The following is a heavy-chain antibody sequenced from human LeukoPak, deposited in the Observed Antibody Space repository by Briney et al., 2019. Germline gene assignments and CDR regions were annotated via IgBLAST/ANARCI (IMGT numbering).Heavy chain of an antibody. CDR1: GYTFTGYY. CDR2: INPNRGGT. J-gene: IGHJ3*02. Sequence: ASVKVSCKASGYTFTGYYMHWVRQAPGQGLEWMGWINPNRGGTNYAQKFQGRVTMTRDTSISTAYMELSRLRSDDTAVYYCARAYDSSGYKNRGTFDIWGQGTMVTVSS. D-gene: IGHD3-22*01. V-gene: IGHV1-2*02. CDR3: ARAYDSSGYKNRGTFDI.